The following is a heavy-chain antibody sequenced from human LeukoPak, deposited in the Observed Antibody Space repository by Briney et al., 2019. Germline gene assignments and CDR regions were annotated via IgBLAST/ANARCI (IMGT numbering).Heavy chain of an antibody. CDR3: AKDISGSWSIDY. CDR2: IRHDGSNK. J-gene: IGHJ4*02. V-gene: IGHV3-30*02. Sequence: PGGSLRLSCAASGFTFTSYGIHWVRQAPGKGLEWVAFIRHDGSNKYYADSVKGRFTISRDNSKNTLYLQMNSLRAEDTAVYYCAKDISGSWSIDYWGQGTLVTVSS. D-gene: IGHD6-13*01. CDR1: GFTFTSYG.